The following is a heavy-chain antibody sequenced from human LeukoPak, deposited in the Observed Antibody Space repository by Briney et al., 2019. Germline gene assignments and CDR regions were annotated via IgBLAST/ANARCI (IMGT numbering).Heavy chain of an antibody. CDR2: IYSGGNT. V-gene: IGHV3-53*01. CDR1: GFTVSSNY. J-gene: IGHJ2*01. Sequence: PGGSLRLSCAASGFTVSSNYMSWVRQAPGKGLEWVSVIYSGGNTYYADSVKGRFTISRDNSKNTLYLQMNSLRVEDTAVYYCARGLIWFFDLWGRGTLVTVSS. CDR3: ARGLIWFFDL.